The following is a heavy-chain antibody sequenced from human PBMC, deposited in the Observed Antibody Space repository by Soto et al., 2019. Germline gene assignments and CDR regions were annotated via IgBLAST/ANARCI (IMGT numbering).Heavy chain of an antibody. CDR3: ARDRNRITGRHFDY. J-gene: IGHJ4*02. V-gene: IGHV3-30-3*01. CDR1: GFTFSSYA. Sequence: GGSLRLSCAASGFTFSSYAMHWVRQAPGKGLEWVAVISYDGSNKYYADSVKGRFTISRDNSKNTLYLQMNSLRAEGTAVYYCARDRNRITGRHFDYWGQGTLVTVSS. CDR2: ISYDGSNK. D-gene: IGHD1-20*01.